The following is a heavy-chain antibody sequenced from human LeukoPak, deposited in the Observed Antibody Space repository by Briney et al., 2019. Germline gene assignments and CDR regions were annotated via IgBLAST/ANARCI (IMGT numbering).Heavy chain of an antibody. V-gene: IGHV4-39*07. J-gene: IGHJ4*02. CDR1: GGSISSSSYY. CDR3: ARGRRPPAHYYYGSGSPLYFDY. D-gene: IGHD3-10*01. Sequence: PSETLSLTCTVSGGSISSSSYYWGWIRQPPGKGLEWIGSIYYSGSTYYNPSLKSRVTILVDTSKNQFSLKLSSVTAADTAVYYCARGRRPPAHYYYGSGSPLYFDYWGQGTLVTVSS. CDR2: IYYSGST.